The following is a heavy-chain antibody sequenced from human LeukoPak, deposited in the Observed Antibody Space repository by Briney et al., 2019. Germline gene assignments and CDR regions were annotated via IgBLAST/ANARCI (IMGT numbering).Heavy chain of an antibody. V-gene: IGHV4-31*03. J-gene: IGHJ5*02. CDR3: ARARAYYDSSVDWFDP. Sequence: SETLSLTCTVSGGSISGYYWSWIRQHPGKGLEWIGYIYYSGSTYYNPSLKSRVTISVDTSKNQFSLKLSSVTAADTAVYYCARARAYYDSSVDWFDPWGQGTLVTVSS. CDR1: GGSISGYY. D-gene: IGHD3-22*01. CDR2: IYYSGST.